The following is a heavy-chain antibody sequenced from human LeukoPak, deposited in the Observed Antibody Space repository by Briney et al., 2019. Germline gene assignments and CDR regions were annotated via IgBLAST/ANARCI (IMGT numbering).Heavy chain of an antibody. CDR3: AQDRAWIEFYF. D-gene: IGHD2/OR15-2a*01. Sequence: GGSLRLSCAASGFTFDDYGMSWVRQAPGKGLEWVSGISPGGDKPYYADSVRGRFTISRDNSKNTMYLQMNSLRAEDTAVYYCAQDRAWIEFYFWGQGTLVTVSS. J-gene: IGHJ4*02. CDR2: ISPGGDKP. V-gene: IGHV3-23*01. CDR1: GFTFDDYG.